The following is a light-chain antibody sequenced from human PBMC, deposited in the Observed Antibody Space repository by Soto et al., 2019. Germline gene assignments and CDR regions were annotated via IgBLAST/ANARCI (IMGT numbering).Light chain of an antibody. V-gene: IGKV1-33*01. J-gene: IGKJ3*01. CDR2: DAA. Sequence: DIQMTQSPSSLYASVGDRVTITCQASQYISNYLNWYQQKPGKAPKLLIYDAANLETGVPSRFSGSGSGTDFTFTISSLQPEDIATYYCQQYDNLPPFTFGPGTKVDIK. CDR3: QQYDNLPPFT. CDR1: QYISNY.